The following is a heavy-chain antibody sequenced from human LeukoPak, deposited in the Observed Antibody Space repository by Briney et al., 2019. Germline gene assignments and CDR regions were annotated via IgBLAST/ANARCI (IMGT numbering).Heavy chain of an antibody. CDR3: ARGRLRSFDAFDI. V-gene: IGHV3-48*01. CDR1: GFTFRSYS. J-gene: IGHJ3*02. CDR2: ISSRSSTI. Sequence: GGSLRLSCGASGFTFRSYSVNWVRQAPGKGRVGVSYISSRSSTIYYADSVKGRFTISRDNAKNSLYLQMNSLRAEDTAVYYCARGRLRSFDAFDIWGQGTMVTVSS.